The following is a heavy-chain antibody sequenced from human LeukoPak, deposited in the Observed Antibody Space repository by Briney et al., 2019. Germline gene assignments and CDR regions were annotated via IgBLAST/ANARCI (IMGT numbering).Heavy chain of an antibody. CDR3: ARDSYYDILTGYTRDAFDI. Sequence: GGSLRLSCAASGFTFSSYSINWVRQAPGKGLEWVSSISSSSSYIYYADSVKGRFTISRDNAKNSLYLQMNSLRAEDTAVYYCARDSYYDILTGYTRDAFDIWGQGTMVTVSS. CDR1: GFTFSSYS. V-gene: IGHV3-21*01. D-gene: IGHD3-9*01. CDR2: ISSSSSYI. J-gene: IGHJ3*02.